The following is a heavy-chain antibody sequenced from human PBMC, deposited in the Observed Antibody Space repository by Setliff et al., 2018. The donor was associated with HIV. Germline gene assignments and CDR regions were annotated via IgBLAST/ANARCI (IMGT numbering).Heavy chain of an antibody. J-gene: IGHJ4*02. CDR1: GYIFTTYC. Sequence: ASVKVSCKASGYIFTTYCMHWVRQAPGQGLEWMGIINPSGGSTGYAQKFQGRVTMTRDTSTSTVYMELSSLRSEDTAVYYCARDLGDSSGYYALDYWGQGTLVTVSS. V-gene: IGHV1-46*01. D-gene: IGHD3-22*01. CDR2: INPSGGST. CDR3: ARDLGDSSGYYALDY.